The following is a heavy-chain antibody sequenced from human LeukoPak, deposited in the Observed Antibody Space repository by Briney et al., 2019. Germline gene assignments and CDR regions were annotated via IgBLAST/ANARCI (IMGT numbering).Heavy chain of an antibody. V-gene: IGHV4-59*08. Sequence: PSETLSLTCSVSGGSIRSYYWSWIRQPPGKGLEWIGYIYYSGSTNYNPSLKSRVTISVDTSKNQFSLKLSSVTAADTAVYYCARLVGYDILTGYPFDYWGQGTLVTVSS. CDR1: GGSIRSYY. CDR3: ARLVGYDILTGYPFDY. CDR2: IYYSGST. J-gene: IGHJ4*02. D-gene: IGHD3-9*01.